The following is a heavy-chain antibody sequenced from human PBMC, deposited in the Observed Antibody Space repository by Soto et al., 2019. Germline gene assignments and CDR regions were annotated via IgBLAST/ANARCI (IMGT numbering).Heavy chain of an antibody. CDR3: AKGPQITTNIVATILRRYYYYGMDV. CDR1: GFTFSSYA. J-gene: IGHJ6*02. CDR2: ISGSGGST. V-gene: IGHV3-23*01. D-gene: IGHD5-12*01. Sequence: GSLRLSCAASGFTFSSYAMSWVRQAPGKGLEWVSAISGSGGSTYYADSVKGRFTISRDNSKNTLYLQMNSLRAEDTAVYYCAKGPQITTNIVATILRRYYYYGMDVWGQGTTVTVPS.